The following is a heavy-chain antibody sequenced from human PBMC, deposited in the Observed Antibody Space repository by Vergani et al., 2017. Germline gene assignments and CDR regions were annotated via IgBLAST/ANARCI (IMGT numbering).Heavy chain of an antibody. CDR3: ASGGWSSVSPNDY. V-gene: IGHV3-23*01. Sequence: EVQLLESGGGLVQPGGSLRLSCAASGFTFSSYAMSCVRQAPGKGLGWVSAISGSGGSTYYADSVKGRFTISRDNSKNTLYLQMNSLRAEDTAVYYCASGGWSSVSPNDYWGQGTLVTVSS. D-gene: IGHD6-19*01. J-gene: IGHJ4*02. CDR2: ISGSGGST. CDR1: GFTFSSYA.